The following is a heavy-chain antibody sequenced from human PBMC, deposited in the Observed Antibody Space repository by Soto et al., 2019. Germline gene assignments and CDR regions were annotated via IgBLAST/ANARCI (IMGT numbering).Heavy chain of an antibody. D-gene: IGHD3-16*01. V-gene: IGHV6-1*01. Sequence: QPLSLTCAISGDSVARNSAAWHWIRQSPSRGLEWLGRTYYRSKWYNDYAVSVKSRISINPDTPKNQFSLQLNSVTPEDTAVYYCARAPGGIDAFNIWGQGTMVTVSS. CDR3: ARAPGGIDAFNI. J-gene: IGHJ3*02. CDR2: TYYRSKWYN. CDR1: GDSVARNSAA.